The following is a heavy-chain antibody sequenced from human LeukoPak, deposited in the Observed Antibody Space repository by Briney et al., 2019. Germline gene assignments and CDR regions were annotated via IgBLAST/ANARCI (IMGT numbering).Heavy chain of an antibody. J-gene: IGHJ5*02. Sequence: SETLSLTCTVSGYSISNYFYWGWIRQPPGKGLEWIGYIHYTGSTNYNPSLKSRVTTSVDTSKNQFSLKLRSVTAADTAVYYCARDWAGYSSGWYGNWFDPWGQGTLVTVSS. D-gene: IGHD6-19*01. CDR3: ARDWAGYSSGWYGNWFDP. CDR2: IHYTGST. V-gene: IGHV4-59*01. CDR1: GYSISNYFY.